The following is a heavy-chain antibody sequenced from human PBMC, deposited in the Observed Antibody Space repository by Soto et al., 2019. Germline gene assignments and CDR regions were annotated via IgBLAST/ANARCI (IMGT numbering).Heavy chain of an antibody. V-gene: IGHV4-39*01. J-gene: IGHJ4*02. D-gene: IGHD2-15*01. CDR3: ARHASRGYRSSWYFED. Sequence: PSETLSLTCNVSGGSVGSSSYYWGWIRHAPGKGLEWIVSTYYSAGTYYNPSLKSRVNTSLDASKNHFSLTVTSVTAADTAIYYCARHASRGYRSSWYFEDWGKGTTVNVSP. CDR1: GGSVGSSSYY. CDR2: TYYSAGT.